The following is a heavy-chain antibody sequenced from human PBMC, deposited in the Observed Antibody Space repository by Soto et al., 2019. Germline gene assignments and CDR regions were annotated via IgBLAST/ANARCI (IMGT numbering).Heavy chain of an antibody. D-gene: IGHD6-19*01. CDR2: IIPIFGTA. CDR3: ARSRAVAGSYYFDY. CDR1: GGTFSSYA. Sequence: SVKVSCKASGGTFSSYATSWVRQAPGQGLEWMGGIIPIFGTANYAQKFQGRVTITADKSTGTAYMELSSLRSEDTAVYYCARSRAVAGSYYFDYWGQGTLVTVSS. V-gene: IGHV1-69*06. J-gene: IGHJ4*02.